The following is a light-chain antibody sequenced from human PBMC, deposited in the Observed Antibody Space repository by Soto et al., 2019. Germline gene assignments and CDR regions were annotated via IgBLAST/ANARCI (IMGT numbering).Light chain of an antibody. CDR1: QSVGSK. V-gene: IGKV3-15*01. CDR2: GAS. CDR3: QQYENWPPWT. Sequence: EIVMPQSPVTLSVSPGERATLSCRASQSVGSKLAWYQQKPGQAPGLLIYGASTRATGIPARFSGSGSGTEFTLTITSLQSEDFGVYYCQQYENWPPWTFGQGTKVDIK. J-gene: IGKJ1*01.